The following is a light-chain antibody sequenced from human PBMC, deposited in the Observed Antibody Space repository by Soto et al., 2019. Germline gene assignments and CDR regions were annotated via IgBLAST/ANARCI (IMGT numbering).Light chain of an antibody. V-gene: IGLV2-14*01. CDR2: EVS. CDR1: SSDVGAYNF. CDR3: SSFRSGSTL. J-gene: IGLJ1*01. Sequence: QSVLTQPASVSGSPGQSIAISCTGTSSDVGAYNFVSWYQQHPGKAPKLMIYEVSNQPSGVSSRFSGSKSGNTASLTISGLQPEDEADYYCSSFRSGSTLFGTGTKVTVL.